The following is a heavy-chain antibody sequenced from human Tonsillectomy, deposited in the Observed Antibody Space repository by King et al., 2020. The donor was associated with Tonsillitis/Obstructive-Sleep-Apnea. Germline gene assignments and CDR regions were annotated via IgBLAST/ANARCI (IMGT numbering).Heavy chain of an antibody. V-gene: IGHV3-48*03. J-gene: IGHJ4*02. Sequence: VQLVESGGGLVQPGGSLRLSCAASGFTFSSYEMSWVRQAPGKGLEWVSYIGSRGSAIFYADSVKGRFTISRDNAKNSLYLQVNSLRAEDTAVYYCARGLEYSYGYDYWGQGTLVTVPS. D-gene: IGHD5-18*01. CDR1: GFTFSSYE. CDR2: IGSRGSAI. CDR3: ARGLEYSYGYDY.